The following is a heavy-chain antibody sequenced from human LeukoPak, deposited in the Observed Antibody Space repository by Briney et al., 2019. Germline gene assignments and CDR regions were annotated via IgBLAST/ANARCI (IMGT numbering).Heavy chain of an antibody. CDR2: ISGSGGST. CDR3: AKFMGSGSYELYYYYYYYLDV. D-gene: IGHD3-10*01. V-gene: IGHV3-23*01. J-gene: IGHJ6*03. Sequence: GGSLRLSCAASGFIFSSYAMSWVRQAPGKGLEWVSAISGSGGSTYYADSVKGRFTISRDNSKNTLYLQMNSLRAEDTAVYYCAKFMGSGSYELYYYYYYYLDVWGKGTTVTVSS. CDR1: GFIFSSYA.